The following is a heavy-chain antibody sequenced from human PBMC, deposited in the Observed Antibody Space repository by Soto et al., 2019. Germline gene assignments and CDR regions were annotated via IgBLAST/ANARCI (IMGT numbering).Heavy chain of an antibody. D-gene: IGHD2-2*01. J-gene: IGHJ6*03. Sequence: ASVKVSCKASGYTFTGYYMHWVRQAPGQGLEWMGWINPNSGGTNYAQKFQGWVTMTRDTSISTAYMELSRLRSDDTAVYYCARGGYCSSTSCPGKNYYYYYMDVWGKGTTVTAP. CDR2: INPNSGGT. CDR3: ARGGYCSSTSCPGKNYYYYYMDV. V-gene: IGHV1-2*04. CDR1: GYTFTGYY.